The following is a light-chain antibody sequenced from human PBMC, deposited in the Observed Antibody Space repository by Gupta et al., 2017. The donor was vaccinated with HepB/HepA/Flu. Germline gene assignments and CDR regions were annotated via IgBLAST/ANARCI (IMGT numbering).Light chain of an antibody. J-gene: IGKJ1*01. CDR3: LQPVDRPRT. CDR2: EVS. CDR1: ESLLHSDGKTY. Sequence: TPGQPASISCKSSESLLHSDGKTYLSWYLQKPGQPPQLLIYEVSNRFSGVPDRFSGSGSGTDFTLKISRVEGEDVGIYYCLQPVDRPRTFGQGTRVEIK. V-gene: IGKV2D-29*01.